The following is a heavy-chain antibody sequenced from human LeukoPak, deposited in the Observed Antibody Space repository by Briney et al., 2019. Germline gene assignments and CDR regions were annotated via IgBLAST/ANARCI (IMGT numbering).Heavy chain of an antibody. CDR1: GYTFTGYY. Sequence: ASVKVSCKASGYTFTGYYMHWVRQAPGQGLEWMAWIDPKSGATNYARRFQGRVTMTRDTSIITAYMELSRLRSDDTAVYYCARGLRVSPAFDYWGQGTLVTVSS. CDR2: IDPKSGAT. CDR3: ARGLRVSPAFDY. V-gene: IGHV1-2*02. J-gene: IGHJ4*02. D-gene: IGHD2-2*01.